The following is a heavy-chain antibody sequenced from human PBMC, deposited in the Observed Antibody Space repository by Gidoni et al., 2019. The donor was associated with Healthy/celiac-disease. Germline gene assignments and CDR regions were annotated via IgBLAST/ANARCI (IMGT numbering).Heavy chain of an antibody. CDR1: AGSISSGGYS. CDR2: IYHSGST. CDR3: ARASIYGDSADFDY. J-gene: IGHJ4*02. D-gene: IGHD4-17*01. V-gene: IGHV4-30-2*01. Sequence: QLQLQASGSGLVKLSQTLSLTCAVSAGSISSGGYSWSWIRQPPGKGLEWIGYIYHSGSTYYNPSLKSRVTISVDRSKNQFSLKLSSVTAADTAVYYCARASIYGDSADFDYWGQGTLVTVSS.